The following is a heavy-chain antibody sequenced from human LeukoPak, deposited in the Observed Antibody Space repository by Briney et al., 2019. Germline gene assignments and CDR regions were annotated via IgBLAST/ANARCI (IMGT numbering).Heavy chain of an antibody. J-gene: IGHJ6*03. V-gene: IGHV3-20*04. CDR3: ARGPDRAAAAMGSNYYSYMDV. D-gene: IGHD6-13*01. CDR1: GFTFDDYG. CDR2: INWNGGST. Sequence: PGGSLRLSCAASGFTFDDYGMSWVRQAPGKGLEWVSGINWNGGSTGYTDSVKGRFTISRDNAKNSLYLQMNSLRAEDTALYYCARGPDRAAAAMGSNYYSYMDVGGKGTRVPVP.